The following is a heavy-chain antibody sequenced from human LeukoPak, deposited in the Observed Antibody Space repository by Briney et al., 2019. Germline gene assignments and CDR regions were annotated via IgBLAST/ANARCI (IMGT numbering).Heavy chain of an antibody. CDR2: INHSGST. J-gene: IGHJ3*02. CDR3: ARGSKWKLYTFDI. Sequence: SETLSLTCAVYGGSFSGYYWSWIRQPPGKGLEWIGEINHSGSTNYNPSLKSRVTISVDTSKNQFSLKLSSVTAADTAVYYCARGSKWKLYTFDIWGQGTMVTVSS. D-gene: IGHD1-1*01. V-gene: IGHV4-34*01. CDR1: GGSFSGYY.